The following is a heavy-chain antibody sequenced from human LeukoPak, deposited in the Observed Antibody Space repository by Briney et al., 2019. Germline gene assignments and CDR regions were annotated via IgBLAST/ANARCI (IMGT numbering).Heavy chain of an antibody. V-gene: IGHV3-23*01. CDR2: ISGSGGST. J-gene: IGHJ5*02. D-gene: IGHD3-3*01. Sequence: PGGSLRLSCAASGFTFSSYAMSWARQAPGKGLEWVSAISGSGGSTYYADSVKGRFTISRDNSKNTLYLQMNSLRAEDTAVYYCARDDDFWSPGWFDPWGQGTLVTVSS. CDR1: GFTFSSYA. CDR3: ARDDDFWSPGWFDP.